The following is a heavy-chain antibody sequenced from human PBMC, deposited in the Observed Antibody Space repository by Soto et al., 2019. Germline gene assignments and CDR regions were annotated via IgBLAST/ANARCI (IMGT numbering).Heavy chain of an antibody. D-gene: IGHD6-19*01. CDR2: VRQDGSQK. J-gene: IGHJ4*02. V-gene: IGHV3-7*01. Sequence: EVQLVESGGGSVQPGGSLRLSCEASGFTFSNFWMSWIRQVPGKGLEWVANVRQDGSQKYLVDSVKGRFTISRDNAKNSLYLQMNSLRAEDTAVYYCVGDGSSGWHFDSWGQGTLVTVSS. CDR3: VGDGSSGWHFDS. CDR1: GFTFSNFW.